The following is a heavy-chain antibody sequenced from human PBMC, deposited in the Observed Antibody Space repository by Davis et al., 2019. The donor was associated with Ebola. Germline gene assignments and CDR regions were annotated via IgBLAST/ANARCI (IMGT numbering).Heavy chain of an antibody. D-gene: IGHD2-21*02. J-gene: IGHJ4*02. CDR2: ISAYNGNT. CDR3: ARDRIVVVTAGDFDY. Sequence: ASVKVSCKASGYTFTSYAMNWVRQAPGQGLEWMGWISAYNGNTNYAQKLQGRVTMTTDTSTSTAYMELRSLRSDDTAVYYCARDRIVVVTAGDFDYWGQGTLVTVSS. CDR1: GYTFTSYA. V-gene: IGHV1-18*01.